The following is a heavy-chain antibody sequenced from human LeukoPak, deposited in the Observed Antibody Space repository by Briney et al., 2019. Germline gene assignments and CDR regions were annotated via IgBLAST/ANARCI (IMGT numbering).Heavy chain of an antibody. CDR1: RFTFSSYG. V-gene: IGHV3-30*18. J-gene: IGHJ4*02. CDR3: AKDHRGSSWYPNFDY. CDR2: ISYDGSNK. Sequence: GRSLRLSCAASRFTFSSYGMHWVRQAPGKGLEWVAGISYDGSNKYYADSVKGRFTISRDNSKNTLYLQMNSLRAEDTAVYYCAKDHRGSSWYPNFDYCGQGTLVTASS. D-gene: IGHD6-13*01.